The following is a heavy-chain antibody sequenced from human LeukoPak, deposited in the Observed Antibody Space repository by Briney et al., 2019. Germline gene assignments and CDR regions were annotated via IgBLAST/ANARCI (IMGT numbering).Heavy chain of an antibody. J-gene: IGHJ4*02. D-gene: IGHD6-13*01. CDR2: MNPNSGNT. CDR1: GYTFTSYD. Sequence: ASVKVSCKASGYTFTSYDINWVRQATGQGLEWMGWMNPNSGNTGYAQKFQGRVTITRNTSISTAYVELSSLRSEDTAVYYCARRRAAAGTQHFDYWGQGTLVTVSS. CDR3: ARRRAAAGTQHFDY. V-gene: IGHV1-8*03.